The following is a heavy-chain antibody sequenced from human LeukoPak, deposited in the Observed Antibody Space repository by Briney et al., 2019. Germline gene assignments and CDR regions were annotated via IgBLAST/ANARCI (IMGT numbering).Heavy chain of an antibody. D-gene: IGHD3-10*01. Sequence: SETLSLTCTVSGGSISSSSYYWGWIRQPPGKGLECIGSIYYSGSTYYNPSLQSRVTISVDTSKNQFSLKLGSVTAADTAVYYCARLEARGVVTQPFDFWGQGTLVTVSS. CDR1: GGSISSSSYY. CDR3: ARLEARGVVTQPFDF. V-gene: IGHV4-39*01. CDR2: IYYSGST. J-gene: IGHJ4*02.